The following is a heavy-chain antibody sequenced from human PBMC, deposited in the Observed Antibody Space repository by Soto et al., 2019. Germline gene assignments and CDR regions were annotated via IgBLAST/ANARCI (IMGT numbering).Heavy chain of an antibody. CDR1: GGSFSIYY. CDR2: ISDSGST. V-gene: IGHV4-59*01. Sequence: SETLSLTCTVSGGSFSIYYWSWIRQPPGKGLEWIGYISDSGSTNYNASLQSRVTISVDTSKNQFSLKLSSVAAADTAVYYCARMSLRYGLDVWGQGTTVTVSS. CDR3: ARMSLRYGLDV. D-gene: IGHD3-16*01. J-gene: IGHJ6*02.